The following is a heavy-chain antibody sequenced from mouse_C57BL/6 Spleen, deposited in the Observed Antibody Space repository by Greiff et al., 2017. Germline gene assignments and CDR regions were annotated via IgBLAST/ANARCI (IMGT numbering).Heavy chain of an antibody. CDR1: GFTFSDYY. J-gene: IGHJ4*01. Sequence: EVQVVESEGGLVQPGSSMKLSCTASGFTFSDYYMAWVRQVPEKGLEWVANINYDGSSTYYLDSLKSRFIISRDNAKNILYLQMSSLKSEDTATYYCARTRQLRLPYYAMDYWGQGTSVTVSS. D-gene: IGHD3-2*02. CDR2: INYDGSST. CDR3: ARTRQLRLPYYAMDY. V-gene: IGHV5-16*01.